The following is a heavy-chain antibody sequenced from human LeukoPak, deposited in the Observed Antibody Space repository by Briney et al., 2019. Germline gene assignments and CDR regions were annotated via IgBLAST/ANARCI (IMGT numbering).Heavy chain of an antibody. Sequence: SETLSLTCAVYGGSFSGSYWRWSWIRQPPGKGLEWIGEINHRGSTNYNPSLESRVSISVDTSKNQFSLRLSSVTAADTAVYYCLQLREGYWGQGTLVTVSS. D-gene: IGHD2-2*01. CDR1: GGSFSGSY. CDR3: LQLREGY. CDR2: INHRGST. V-gene: IGHV4-34*01. J-gene: IGHJ4*02.